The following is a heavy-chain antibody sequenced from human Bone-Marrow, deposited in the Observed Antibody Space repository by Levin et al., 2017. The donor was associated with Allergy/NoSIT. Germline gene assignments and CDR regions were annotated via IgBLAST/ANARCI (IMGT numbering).Heavy chain of an antibody. CDR3: ARSFVGKRSYITGTGEND. CDR1: GFTFSDYY. J-gene: IGHJ4*02. Sequence: PGGSLRLSCAASGFTFSDYYMSWIRQAPGKGLEWVSYISSSGSTIYYADSVKGRFTISRDNAKNSLYLQMNSLRAEDTAVYYCARSFVGKRSYITGTGENDWGQGTLVTVSS. D-gene: IGHD1-7*01. CDR2: ISSSGSTI. V-gene: IGHV3-11*01.